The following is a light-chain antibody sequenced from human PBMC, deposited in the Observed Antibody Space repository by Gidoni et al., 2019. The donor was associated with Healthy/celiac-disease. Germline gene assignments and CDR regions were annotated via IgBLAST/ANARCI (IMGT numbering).Light chain of an antibody. CDR1: QSVLYSSNNKNY. V-gene: IGKV4-1*01. CDR3: QQYYRTPWT. Sequence: DIVMTQSPDSLPVSLGERATINCKSSQSVLYSSNNKNYLAWYQQKPGQPPKLLIYWASTRESGVPDRFSGSGSGTEFTLTISSLQAEDVAVDYCQQYYRTPWTFGQGTKVEIK. J-gene: IGKJ1*01. CDR2: WAS.